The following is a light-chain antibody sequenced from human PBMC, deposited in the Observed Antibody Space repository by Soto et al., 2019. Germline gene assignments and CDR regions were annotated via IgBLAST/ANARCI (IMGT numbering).Light chain of an antibody. V-gene: IGKV3-11*01. CDR3: HQYNTSPQT. J-gene: IGKJ1*01. Sequence: EIVLTQSPSTLSSSPGETATISCRASQYVGTRLAWYQHKPGKAPKLLIYYTSNRATGIPARFSGRGSGTDFTLTIISLAHVDFAVCHWHQYNTSPQTFGQGTKVDIK. CDR1: QYVGTR. CDR2: YTS.